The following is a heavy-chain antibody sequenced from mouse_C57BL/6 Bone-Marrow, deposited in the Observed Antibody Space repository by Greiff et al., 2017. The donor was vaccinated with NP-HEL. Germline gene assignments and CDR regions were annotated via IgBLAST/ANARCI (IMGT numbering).Heavy chain of an antibody. J-gene: IGHJ4*01. CDR1: GFTFTDYY. CDR2: IRNKANGYTT. Sequence: DVKLQESGGGLVQPGGSLSLSCAASGFTFTDYYMSWVRQPPGKALEWLGFIRNKANGYTTEYSASVKGRFTISRDNSQSILYLQMNAQRAEDSATYYCARYLGGNSFFYAMDYWGQGTSATVSS. CDR3: ARYLGGNSFFYAMDY. V-gene: IGHV7-3*01. D-gene: IGHD2-1*01.